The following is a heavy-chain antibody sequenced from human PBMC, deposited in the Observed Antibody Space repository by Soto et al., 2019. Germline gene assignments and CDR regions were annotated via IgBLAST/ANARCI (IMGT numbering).Heavy chain of an antibody. CDR2: ISYDGSNK. D-gene: IGHD6-13*01. CDR1: GFTFSSYG. CDR3: AKDLYAAAGHRYVPVDY. Sequence: QVQLVESGGGVVQPGRSLRLSCAASGFTFSSYGMHWVRQAPGKGLEWVAVISYDGSNKYYADSVKGRFTISRDNSKNTLYLQMNSLRAEDTAVYYCAKDLYAAAGHRYVPVDYWGQGTLVTVSS. J-gene: IGHJ4*02. V-gene: IGHV3-30*18.